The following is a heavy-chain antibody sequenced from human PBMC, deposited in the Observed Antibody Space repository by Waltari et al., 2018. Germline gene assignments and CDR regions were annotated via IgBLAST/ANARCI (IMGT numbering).Heavy chain of an antibody. CDR3: ARGGITIFGVVITPFDY. J-gene: IGHJ4*02. CDR2: INHSGST. Sequence: QVQLQQWGAGLLKPSETLSLTCAVYGGSFSGYYWSWIRQPPGKGLEWIGEINHSGSTNYNPSLKSRVTISVDTSKNQFSLKLSSVTAADTAVYYCARGGITIFGVVITPFDYWGKGTLVTVSS. D-gene: IGHD3-3*01. V-gene: IGHV4-34*01. CDR1: GGSFSGYY.